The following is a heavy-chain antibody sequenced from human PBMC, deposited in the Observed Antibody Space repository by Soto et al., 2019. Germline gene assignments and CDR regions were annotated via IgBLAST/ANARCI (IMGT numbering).Heavy chain of an antibody. V-gene: IGHV4-4*07. CDR2: ISATGTT. D-gene: IGHD1-1*01. CDR3: VRDGTKTLRDWFDP. J-gene: IGHJ5*02. CDR1: AASISGFH. Sequence: PSETLSLPCTVSAASISGFHWSWIRKSAGKGLEWIVPISATGTTDYTPPLKCRVMMSVDTSKKQFSLKLRSVTAADTAVYYCVRDGTKTLRDWFDPWGQGISVAVAS.